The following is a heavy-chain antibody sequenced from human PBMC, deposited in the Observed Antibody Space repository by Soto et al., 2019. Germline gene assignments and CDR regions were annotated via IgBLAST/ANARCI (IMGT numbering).Heavy chain of an antibody. Sequence: SESLSLTCTVSGGSISSGGYYWSWIRQHPGKGLEWIGYIYYSGSTYYNPSLKSRVTISVDTSKNQFSLKLSSVTAADTAVYYCARVLDYGDYSWFDPWGQGTLVTVSS. J-gene: IGHJ5*02. V-gene: IGHV4-31*03. CDR2: IYYSGST. CDR3: ARVLDYGDYSWFDP. D-gene: IGHD4-17*01. CDR1: GGSISSGGYY.